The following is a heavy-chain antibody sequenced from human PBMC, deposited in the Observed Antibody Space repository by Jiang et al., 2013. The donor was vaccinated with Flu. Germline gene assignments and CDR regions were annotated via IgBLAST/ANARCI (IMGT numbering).Heavy chain of an antibody. D-gene: IGHD4-17*01. CDR2: ST. V-gene: IGHV4-4*02. J-gene: IGHJ4*02. Sequence: STNYNPSLKSRVTISVDKSKNQFSLKLSSVTAADTAVYYCARGERNFYGDYVDYWGQGTLVTVSS. CDR3: ARGERNFYGDYVDY.